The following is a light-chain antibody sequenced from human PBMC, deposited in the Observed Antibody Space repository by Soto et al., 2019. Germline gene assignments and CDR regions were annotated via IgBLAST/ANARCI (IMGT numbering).Light chain of an antibody. CDR2: DAS. CDR1: RGMVNR. V-gene: IGKV1-5*01. CDR3: QQYNTYSPWA. Sequence: DIQMTQSPSTLSASVETELPSLSRPGRGMVNRWAWYQQKPGKAPKFLIYDASSLQSGVPLRFSGSGSGTEFTLTISSLQPDDFATYYCQQYNTYSPWAFGQGTKVEIK. J-gene: IGKJ1*01.